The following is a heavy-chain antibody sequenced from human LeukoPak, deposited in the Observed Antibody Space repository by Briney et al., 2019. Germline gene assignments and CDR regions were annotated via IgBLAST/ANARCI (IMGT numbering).Heavy chain of an antibody. J-gene: IGHJ4*02. CDR1: GYTFTNYA. V-gene: IGHV7-4-1*02. CDR2: IITNTGNP. D-gene: IGHD3-16*02. Sequence: ASVKVSCKASGYTFTNYAMNWVRQAPGQGLEWMGWIITNTGNPTYAQGFTGRFVFSLDTSVSTAYLQISNLKAEDTAVYYCAREPNYDCVWGNYRYGDYWGQGTLVTVSS. CDR3: AREPNYDCVWGNYRYGDY.